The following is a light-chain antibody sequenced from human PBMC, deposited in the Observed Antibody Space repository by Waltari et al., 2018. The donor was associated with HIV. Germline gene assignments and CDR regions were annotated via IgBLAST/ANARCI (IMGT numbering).Light chain of an antibody. CDR2: DAS. CDR1: QSVSSSY. V-gene: IGKV3D-20*01. CDR3: QQYGSSLHS. J-gene: IGKJ2*03. Sequence: EIVLTQSPATLSLSPGERATLSCGASQSVSSSYLAWYQQKPGLAPSLLIYDASRRATGIPDRFSGIGSGTDFTLTISRLEPEDFAVYYCQQYGSSLHSFGQGTKLEIK.